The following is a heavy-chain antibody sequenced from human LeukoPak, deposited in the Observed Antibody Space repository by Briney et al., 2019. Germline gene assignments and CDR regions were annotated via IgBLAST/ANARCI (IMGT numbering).Heavy chain of an antibody. CDR1: GGSFSGYY. CDR2: INHSGST. D-gene: IGHD7-27*01. J-gene: IGHJ4*02. Sequence: PSETLSLTCAVYGGSFSGYYWSWLRQPPGKGLEWIGEINHSGSTNYNPSLKSRVTISVDTSKNRFSLKLSSVTAADTAVYYCARDQSGKNGGFDYWGQGTLVTVSS. V-gene: IGHV4-34*01. CDR3: ARDQSGKNGGFDY.